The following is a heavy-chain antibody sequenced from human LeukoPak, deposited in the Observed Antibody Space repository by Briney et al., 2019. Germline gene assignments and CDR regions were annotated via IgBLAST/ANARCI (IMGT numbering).Heavy chain of an antibody. CDR2: ISAYNGNT. CDR1: GYTFIDYG. V-gene: IGHV1-18*01. J-gene: IGHJ6*02. Sequence: ASVKVSCKASGYTFIDYGISWVRQAPGQGLEWMGWISAYNGNTNYSQKIQGRVTMTTDTSTSTAYLDLRSLRSDDTAVYYCARGVGIAAPSYGMDVWGQGTTVTVSS. CDR3: ARGVGIAAPSYGMDV. D-gene: IGHD6-13*01.